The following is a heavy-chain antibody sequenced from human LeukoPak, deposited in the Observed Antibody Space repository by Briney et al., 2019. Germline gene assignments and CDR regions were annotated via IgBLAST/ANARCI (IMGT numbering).Heavy chain of an antibody. V-gene: IGHV3-30-3*01. D-gene: IGHD3-16*01. CDR1: GFTFSSYA. CDR3: ARGGGLDV. CDR2: ISYDGSNK. Sequence: GGSLRLSCAASGFTFSSYAMHWVRQVPGKGLEWVAVISYDGSNKYYADSVKGRFTISRDNSKNTLYLQMSNLRAEDTAVYFCARGGGLDVWGQGATVTVSS. J-gene: IGHJ6*02.